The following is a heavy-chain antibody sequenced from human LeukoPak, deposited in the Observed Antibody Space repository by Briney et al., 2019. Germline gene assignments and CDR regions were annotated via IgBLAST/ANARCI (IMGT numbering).Heavy chain of an antibody. D-gene: IGHD3-22*01. J-gene: IGHJ4*02. CDR2: IYHSGST. CDR3: ARDNYYDSSGSFDY. Sequence: PSETLSLTCTVSGGSISNYYWGWIRQPPGRGLEWIGSIYHSGSTYYNPSLKSRVTISVDTSKNQFSLKLSSVTAADTAVYYCARDNYYDSSGSFDYWGQGTLVTVSS. CDR1: GGSISNYY. V-gene: IGHV4-38-2*02.